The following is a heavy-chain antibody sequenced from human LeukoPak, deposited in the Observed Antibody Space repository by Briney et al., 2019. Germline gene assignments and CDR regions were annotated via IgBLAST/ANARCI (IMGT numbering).Heavy chain of an antibody. CDR2: VNSDGSDT. CDR3: GRGAGGGTKNYVIDY. D-gene: IGHD3-10*02. Sequence: QPGGSLRLSCAASGFTFSSYAMSWVRQAPGKGLVWVSRVNSDGSDTNYADSVKGRFAISRDNAENTLYLQLNSLRVEDTAVYYCGRGAGGGTKNYVIDYWGLGTLVTVSS. CDR1: GFTFSSYA. V-gene: IGHV3-74*01. J-gene: IGHJ4*02.